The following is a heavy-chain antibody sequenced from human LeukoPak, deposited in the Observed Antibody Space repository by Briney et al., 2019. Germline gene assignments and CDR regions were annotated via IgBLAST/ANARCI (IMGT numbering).Heavy chain of an antibody. J-gene: IGHJ4*02. CDR3: VRVSTGYYFDS. V-gene: IGHV3-20*04. Sequence: GGSLRLSCAASGFTFDDYALSWVRQAPGKGLEWVSSINWNAGSTSYVDSVRGRFTISRDNARNSLYLQMNTLRADDTAFYYCVRVSTGYYFDSWGQGALVTVSS. D-gene: IGHD6-19*01. CDR1: GFTFDDYA. CDR2: INWNAGST.